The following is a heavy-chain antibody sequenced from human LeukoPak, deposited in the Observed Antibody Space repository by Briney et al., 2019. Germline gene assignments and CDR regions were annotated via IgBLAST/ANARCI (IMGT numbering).Heavy chain of an antibody. D-gene: IGHD3-22*01. CDR1: GFTFSSYE. V-gene: IGHV3-48*03. J-gene: IGHJ6*03. Sequence: PGGSLRLSCAASGFTFSSYEMDWVRQAPGKGLEWVSYISSSGSTIYYADSVKGRFTISRDNAKNSLYLQMNSLRAEDTAVYYCARPPYYYDSSGYYYYYYYYMDVWGKGTTVTVSS. CDR2: ISSSGSTI. CDR3: ARPPYYYDSSGYYYYYYYYMDV.